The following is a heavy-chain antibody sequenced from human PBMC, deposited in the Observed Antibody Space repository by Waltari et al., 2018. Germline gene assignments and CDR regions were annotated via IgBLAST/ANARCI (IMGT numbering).Heavy chain of an antibody. V-gene: IGHV4-61*01. D-gene: IGHD3-10*01. CDR1: GGSVSSGRYY. Sequence: QVQLQESGPGLVKPSATLSLTCTVSGGSVSSGRYYCSWHRHPPGKGLEWIGYIYYSGSTNYTPSLKSRVTISVDTSKNQFSLKLSSVTAADTAVYYCARGQYYYGSGNWFDPWGQGTLVTVSS. J-gene: IGHJ5*02. CDR2: IYYSGST. CDR3: ARGQYYYGSGNWFDP.